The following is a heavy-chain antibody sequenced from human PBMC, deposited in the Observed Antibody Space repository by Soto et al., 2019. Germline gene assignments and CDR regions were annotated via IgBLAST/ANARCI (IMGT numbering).Heavy chain of an antibody. CDR1: GFTFSNYN. J-gene: IGHJ3*02. CDR2: ISGSSSYI. Sequence: EVQLVESGGGLVKPGGSLRLSCAASGFTFSNYNMNWVRQAPGKRLEWVSSISGSSSYIYYADSLKGRFTISRDNAKNSLYLQMNTLRAEDTAVYYCERPINGDYTAFDIWGQGTLVTVSS. V-gene: IGHV3-21*01. CDR3: ERPINGDYTAFDI. D-gene: IGHD4-17*01.